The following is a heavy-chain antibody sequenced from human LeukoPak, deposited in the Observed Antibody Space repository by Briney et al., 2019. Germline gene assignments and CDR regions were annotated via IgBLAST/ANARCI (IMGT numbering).Heavy chain of an antibody. V-gene: IGHV3-30-3*01. CDR3: AGSSSWY. CDR1: GFTFSSYA. D-gene: IGHD6-13*01. Sequence: GRSLRLSCAASGFTFSSYAMHWVRQAPGKGLEWVAVISYDGSNKYYADSVKGRFTISRDNSKNTLYLQMNSLRAEDTAVYYCAGSSSWYWGQGTLVIVSS. CDR2: ISYDGSNK. J-gene: IGHJ4*02.